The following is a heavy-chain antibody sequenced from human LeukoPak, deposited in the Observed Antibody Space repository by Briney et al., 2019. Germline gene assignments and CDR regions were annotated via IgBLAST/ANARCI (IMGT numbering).Heavy chain of an antibody. D-gene: IGHD2-21*01. Sequence: SHTLSLTCALSGDSFSSKSAAWNWFRQSPARGLEWLGRTYYRSKWNNDYAVSVRGRITINPDTSKNQFSLLLNSVTPEDTAVYYCARYSGLGVPDYWGQGTLVTVSS. CDR1: GDSFSSKSAA. CDR3: ARYSGLGVPDY. J-gene: IGHJ4*02. V-gene: IGHV6-1*01. CDR2: TYYRSKWNN.